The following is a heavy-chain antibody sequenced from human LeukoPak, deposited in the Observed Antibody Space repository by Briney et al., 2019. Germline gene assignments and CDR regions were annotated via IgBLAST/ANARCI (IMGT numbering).Heavy chain of an antibody. D-gene: IGHD3/OR15-3a*01. V-gene: IGHV1-2*02. J-gene: IGHJ4*02. CDR1: GYTFTGYY. CDR2: INPNSGGT. CDR3: ARGPLIWTLIDY. Sequence: ASVMVSCKASGYTFTGYYMHWVRQAPRQGLEWMGWINPNSGGTNYAQKFQGRVTMTRDTSISTAYMELSRLRSDDTAVYYCARGPLIWTLIDYWGQGTLVTVSS.